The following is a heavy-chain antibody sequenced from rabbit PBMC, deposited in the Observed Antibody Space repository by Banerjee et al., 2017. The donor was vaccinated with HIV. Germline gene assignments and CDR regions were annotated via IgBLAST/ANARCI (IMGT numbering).Heavy chain of an antibody. D-gene: IGHD3-1*01. J-gene: IGHJ4*01. CDR3: ARDLTGVPGWNFNL. V-gene: IGHV1S45*01. CDR1: GFSFSNKYV. Sequence: QEQLEESGGGLVQPEGSLTLTCTASGFSFSNKYVMCWVRQAPGKGLEWIGCINTSSGNTVYATWAKGRFTISKTSWTTVTLQMTSLTAADTATYFCARDLTGVPGWNFNLWGPGTLVTVS. CDR2: INTSSGNT.